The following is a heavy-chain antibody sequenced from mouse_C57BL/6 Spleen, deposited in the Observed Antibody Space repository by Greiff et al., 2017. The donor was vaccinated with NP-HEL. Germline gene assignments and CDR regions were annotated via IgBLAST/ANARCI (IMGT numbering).Heavy chain of an antibody. J-gene: IGHJ2*01. D-gene: IGHD2-2*01. Sequence: EVKLQESGPELVKPGASVKIPCKASGYTFTDYNMDWVKQSNGKSLEWIGDINPNNGGTIYNQKFKGKATLTVDKSSSTAYMELRSLTSEDTAVYYCARRSTMVTFFDYWGQGTTLTVSS. V-gene: IGHV1-18*01. CDR2: INPNNGGT. CDR3: ARRSTMVTFFDY. CDR1: GYTFTDYN.